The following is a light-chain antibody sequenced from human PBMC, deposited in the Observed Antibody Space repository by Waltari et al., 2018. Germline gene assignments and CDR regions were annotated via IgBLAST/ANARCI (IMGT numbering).Light chain of an antibody. CDR1: NLGSQS. V-gene: IGLV3-21*03. CDR2: DDS. CDR3: QVWDSSSDHWV. Sequence: SYVLTQPPSVSVAPGKTARLTCGGNNLGSQSVHWYQQKPGQAPVLVVYDDSDRPSGIPERFSGSNSGNTATLTISRVEAGDEAGYYCQVWDSSSDHWVFGGGTKLTVL. J-gene: IGLJ3*02.